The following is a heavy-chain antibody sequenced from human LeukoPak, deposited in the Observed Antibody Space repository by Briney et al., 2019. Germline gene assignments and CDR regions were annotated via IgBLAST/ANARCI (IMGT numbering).Heavy chain of an antibody. CDR3: ARGSSSWYHAPLEY. D-gene: IGHD6-13*01. CDR2: IYTSGST. V-gene: IGHV4-4*07. Sequence: SETLSLTCTVSGGSISSYYWSWIRQPAGKGLEWIGRIYTSGSTNYNPSLKSRVTMSVDTSKNQFSLKLSSVTAADTAVYYCARGSSSWYHAPLEYWGQGTLVTVSS. J-gene: IGHJ4*02. CDR1: GGSISSYY.